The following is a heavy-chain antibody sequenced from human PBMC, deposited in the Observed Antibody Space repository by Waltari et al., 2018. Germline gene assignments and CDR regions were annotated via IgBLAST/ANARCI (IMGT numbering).Heavy chain of an antibody. CDR3: ARGGVQDRDYYYYGMDV. D-gene: IGHD3-10*01. CDR1: GGTFSSYA. J-gene: IGHJ6*02. CDR2: IIPILGIA. Sequence: QVQLVQSGAEVKKPGSSVKVSCKASGGTFSSYAISWVRQAPGQGLEWMGRIIPILGIANYAQKFQGRVTITADKSTSTAYMELSSLRSEDTAVYYCARGGVQDRDYYYYGMDVWGQGTTVTVSS. V-gene: IGHV1-69*04.